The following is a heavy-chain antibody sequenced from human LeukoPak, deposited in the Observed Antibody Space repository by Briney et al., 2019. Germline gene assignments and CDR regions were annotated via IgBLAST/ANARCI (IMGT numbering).Heavy chain of an antibody. D-gene: IGHD6-13*01. CDR3: ASGPYSSSWYED. CDR2: ISSSSSYI. J-gene: IGHJ4*02. Sequence: GGSLRLSCAASGFTFSSYWMHWVRQAPGKGLEWVSSISSSSSYIYYADSVKGRFSISRDNAKNSLYLQMNSLRAEDTAVYYCASGPYSSSWYEDWGQGTLVTVSS. V-gene: IGHV3-21*01. CDR1: GFTFSSYW.